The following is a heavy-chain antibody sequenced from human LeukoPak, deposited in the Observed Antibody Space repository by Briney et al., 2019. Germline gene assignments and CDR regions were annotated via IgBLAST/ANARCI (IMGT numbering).Heavy chain of an antibody. CDR1: GYSISSGYY. CDR2: IYHSGST. D-gene: IGHD5-18*01. CDR3: ARGYSYGFEFGY. Sequence: PSETLSLTCTVSGYSISSGYYWGWIRQPPGKGLEWIGSIYHSGSTYYNPSLKSRVTISVDTSKNQFSLKLSSVTAADTAVYYCARGYSYGFEFGYWGQGTLVTVSS. J-gene: IGHJ4*02. V-gene: IGHV4-38-2*02.